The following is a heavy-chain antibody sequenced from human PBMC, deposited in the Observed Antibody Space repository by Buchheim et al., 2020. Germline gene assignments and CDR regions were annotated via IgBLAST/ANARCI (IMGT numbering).Heavy chain of an antibody. Sequence: QVQLVQSGAEVKKPGASVKVSCKASGYTFTSYDINWVRQATGQGLEWMGWMNPNSGNTGYAQKFQGRVTMTRNTSISTAYMELSSLRSEDTAVYYCARCRSLWYGSGSYASDGNPYYYYYYGMDVWGQGTT. D-gene: IGHD3-10*01. CDR1: GYTFTSYD. CDR3: ARCRSLWYGSGSYASDGNPYYYYYYGMDV. J-gene: IGHJ6*02. V-gene: IGHV1-8*01. CDR2: MNPNSGNT.